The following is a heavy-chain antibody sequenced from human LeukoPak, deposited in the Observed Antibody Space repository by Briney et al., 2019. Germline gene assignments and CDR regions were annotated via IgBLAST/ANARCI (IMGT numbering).Heavy chain of an antibody. D-gene: IGHD5-12*01. CDR1: GFTFSGYS. CDR2: ISSSSSMI. CDR3: VKEVVATIPPL. Sequence: PGGSLRLSCAASGFTFSGYSMHWVRQAPGKGLEWLSYISSSSSMIYYADSVKGRFSISRDSSKNTLFLQMNSLRVEDTAVYYCVKEVVATIPPLWGQGILVTVSS. V-gene: IGHV3-48*01. J-gene: IGHJ4*02.